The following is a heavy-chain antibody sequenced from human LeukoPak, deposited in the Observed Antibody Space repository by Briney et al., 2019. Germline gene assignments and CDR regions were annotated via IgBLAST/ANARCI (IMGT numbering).Heavy chain of an antibody. V-gene: IGHV4-59*01. Sequence: PSETLSLTCTVSGGSLWSFYWSWVRQPPGKGLEWIGEIYHNGSTNYNPSLKSRVTISADTSKNQFSLKLSSVTAADTAVYYCARGADYYDSSGYYPEPFDYWGQGTLVTVSS. CDR1: GGSLWSFY. J-gene: IGHJ4*02. CDR3: ARGADYYDSSGYYPEPFDY. CDR2: IYHNGST. D-gene: IGHD3-22*01.